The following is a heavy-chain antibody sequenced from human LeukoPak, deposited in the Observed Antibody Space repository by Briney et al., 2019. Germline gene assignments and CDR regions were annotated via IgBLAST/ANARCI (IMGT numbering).Heavy chain of an antibody. CDR3: ARIYASQDYYYMDV. CDR2: IYHSGST. CDR1: GGSFSGYY. D-gene: IGHD2-2*02. V-gene: IGHV4-38-2*01. Sequence: SETLSLTCAVYGGSFSGYYWGWIRQPPGKGLEWIGSIYHSGSTYYNPSLKSRVTISVETSKNQFSLKLSSVTAADTAVYYCARIYASQDYYYMDVWGKGTTVTVSS. J-gene: IGHJ6*03.